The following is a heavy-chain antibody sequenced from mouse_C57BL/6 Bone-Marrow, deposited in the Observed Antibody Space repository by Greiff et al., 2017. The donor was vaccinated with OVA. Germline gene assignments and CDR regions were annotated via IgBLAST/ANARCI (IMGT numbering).Heavy chain of an antibody. CDR2: ISDGGSYT. Sequence: EVQGVESGGGLVKPGGSLKLSCAASGFTFSSYAMSWVRQTPEKRLEWVATISDGGSYTYYPDNVKGRFTIYRDNAKNNLYLQMSHLKSEDTAMYYCARVDYYGSSQFAYWGQGTLVTVSA. CDR1: GFTFSSYA. J-gene: IGHJ3*01. CDR3: ARVDYYGSSQFAY. V-gene: IGHV5-4*01. D-gene: IGHD1-1*01.